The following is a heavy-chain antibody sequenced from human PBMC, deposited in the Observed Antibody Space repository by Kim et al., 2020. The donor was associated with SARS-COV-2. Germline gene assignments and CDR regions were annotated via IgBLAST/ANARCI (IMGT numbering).Heavy chain of an antibody. CDR1: GFTFSSYG. D-gene: IGHD3-10*01. CDR3: AKCQGLLWSAYYYYGMDV. Sequence: GGSLRLSCAASGFTFSSYGMHWVRQAPGKGLEWVAVISYDGSNKYYADSVKGRFTISRDNSKNTLYLQMNSLRAEDTAVYYCAKCQGLLWSAYYYYGMDVWGQGTTVTVSS. V-gene: IGHV3-30*18. CDR2: ISYDGSNK. J-gene: IGHJ6*02.